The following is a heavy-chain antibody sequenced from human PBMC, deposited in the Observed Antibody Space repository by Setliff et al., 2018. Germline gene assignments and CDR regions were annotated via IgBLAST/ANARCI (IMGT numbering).Heavy chain of an antibody. CDR3: AKGGGRYHSDS. Sequence: SLTCAVSGGSIISSNWWSWVRQPPGKGLEWIGEIFHSGSTNYNPSLKSRVTISIDKSNNQFSLKLTSMTAADTAVYYCAKGGGRYHSDSWGQGILVTVSS. CDR2: IFHSGST. D-gene: IGHD1-1*01. J-gene: IGHJ4*02. CDR1: GGSIISSNW. V-gene: IGHV4-4*02.